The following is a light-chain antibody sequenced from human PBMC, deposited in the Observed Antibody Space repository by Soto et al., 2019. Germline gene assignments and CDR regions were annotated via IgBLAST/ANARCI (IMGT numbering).Light chain of an antibody. CDR3: QQYNNWQLT. CDR2: YAS. J-gene: IGKJ4*01. V-gene: IGKV3-15*01. CDR1: QSVNSN. Sequence: EIVMTQSPATLSVSPGERATLSCRASQSVNSNLAWYQQKPGQAPRLLIYYASSRATGIPARFSGSGSGTEFTLTISSLQSEDFAVYYGQQYNNWQLTFGGGTKVEIK.